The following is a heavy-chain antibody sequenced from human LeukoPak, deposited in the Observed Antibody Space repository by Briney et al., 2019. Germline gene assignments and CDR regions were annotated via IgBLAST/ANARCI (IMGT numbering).Heavy chain of an antibody. D-gene: IGHD3-10*01. Sequence: SETLSLTCSVSGDSLGSSYYYWGWIRQPPGKGLEWIGTIYSSGSTYYNPSLKSRVTISVDTAKNQFSLRLSSVTAADTAIYYCARHISGYGSGTDYWGQGTLVTVSS. CDR3: ARHISGYGSGTDY. CDR2: IYSSGST. V-gene: IGHV4-39*01. J-gene: IGHJ4*02. CDR1: GDSLGSSYYY.